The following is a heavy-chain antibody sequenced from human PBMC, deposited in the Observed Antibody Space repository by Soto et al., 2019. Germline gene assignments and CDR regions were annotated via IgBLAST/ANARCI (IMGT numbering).Heavy chain of an antibody. J-gene: IGHJ5*02. D-gene: IGHD6-6*01. CDR2: IIRKLGTT. CDR1: GGPFSNYA. V-gene: IGHV1-69*01. Sequence: YSVQVSCTASGGPFSNYALSWVRHAPGQGLAWMGGIIRKLGTTNYAQKFQGRVSISADESTNTAYMELRSLTSEDTAVYYGARYIYSSSEPNLWGHGTLVTVPS. CDR3: ARYIYSSSEPNL.